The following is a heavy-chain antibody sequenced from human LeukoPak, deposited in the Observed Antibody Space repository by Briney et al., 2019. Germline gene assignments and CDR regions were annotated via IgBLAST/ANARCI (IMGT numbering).Heavy chain of an antibody. CDR2: INAGNGNT. Sequence: ASVKVSCKASGYTFTSYAMHWVRQAPGQRLEWMGWINAGNGNTKYPQKFQGRVTITRDTSASTAYMELSSLRSEDTAVYYCARLRVGYCSSTSCYYYYYGMDVWGQGTTVTVSS. CDR1: GYTFTSYA. D-gene: IGHD2-2*01. J-gene: IGHJ6*02. V-gene: IGHV1-3*01. CDR3: ARLRVGYCSSTSCYYYYYGMDV.